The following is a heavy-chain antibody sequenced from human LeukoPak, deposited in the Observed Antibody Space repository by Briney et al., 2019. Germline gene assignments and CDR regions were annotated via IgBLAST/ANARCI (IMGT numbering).Heavy chain of an antibody. D-gene: IGHD2-15*01. V-gene: IGHV3-7*01. Sequence: GGSLRLSCAASGFTFSYSWMTWVRQAPGKGLEWVAHINQEGSDKNYVDSVKGRFTISRDNAKNTLYLQMNSLRAEDTAVYYCARGHCGLDVWGQGTTVTVSS. CDR3: ARGHCGLDV. J-gene: IGHJ6*02. CDR1: GFTFSYSW. CDR2: INQEGSDK.